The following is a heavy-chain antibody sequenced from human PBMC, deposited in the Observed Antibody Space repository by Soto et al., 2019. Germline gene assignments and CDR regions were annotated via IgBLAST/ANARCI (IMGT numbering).Heavy chain of an antibody. D-gene: IGHD2-15*01. V-gene: IGHV4-34*01. CDR2: INHSGST. J-gene: IGHJ5*02. CDR1: GGSFSGYY. Sequence: SETLSLTCAVYGGSFSGYYWSWIRQPPGKGLEWIGEINHSGSTNYNPSLKSRVTISVDTSKNQFSLKLSSVTAADTAVYYCARGGPDCSGGSCDAHNWFDPWGQGTLVTVSS. CDR3: ARGGPDCSGGSCDAHNWFDP.